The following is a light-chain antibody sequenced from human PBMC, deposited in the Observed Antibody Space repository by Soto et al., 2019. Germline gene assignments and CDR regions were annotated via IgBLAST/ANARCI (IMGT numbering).Light chain of an antibody. J-gene: IGKJ1*01. Sequence: ENVLTQSPGTLSLSPGERATLSCRASQSVSSSYLAWYQQKPGQAPRLLIYGASSRATGIPDRFSGSGSGTDFTLTISRLEPEDFAVYYCQQYGSSPPTWTFGQGTKVDI. CDR2: GAS. CDR1: QSVSSSY. V-gene: IGKV3-20*01. CDR3: QQYGSSPPTWT.